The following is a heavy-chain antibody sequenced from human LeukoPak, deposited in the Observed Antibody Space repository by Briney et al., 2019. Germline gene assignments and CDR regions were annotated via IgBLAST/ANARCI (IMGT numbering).Heavy chain of an antibody. D-gene: IGHD3-3*01. CDR1: GYTFTGYY. Sequence: ASVKVSCKASGYTFTGYYMHWVRQAPGQGLEWMGWINPNSGGTNYAQKFQGRVTMTRDTSISTAYMELSRLRSDDTAVYYCASPFIVSPTYYDFWSGPRPYYGMDVWGQGTTVTVSS. CDR3: ASPFIVSPTYYDFWSGPRPYYGMDV. J-gene: IGHJ6*02. CDR2: INPNSGGT. V-gene: IGHV1-2*02.